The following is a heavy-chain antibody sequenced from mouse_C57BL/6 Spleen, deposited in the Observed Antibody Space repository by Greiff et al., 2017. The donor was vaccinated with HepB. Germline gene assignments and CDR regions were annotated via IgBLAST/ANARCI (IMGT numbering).Heavy chain of an antibody. Sequence: VQLQQSGAELVKPGASVKLSCKASGYTFTSYWMHWVKQRPGRGLEWIGRIDPNSGGTKYNEKFKSKATLTVDKPSSTAYMQLSSLTSEDSAVYYCARRYYGSSYGWYFDVWGTGTTVTVSS. CDR2: IDPNSGGT. CDR1: GYTFTSYW. V-gene: IGHV1-72*01. J-gene: IGHJ1*03. D-gene: IGHD1-1*01. CDR3: ARRYYGSSYGWYFDV.